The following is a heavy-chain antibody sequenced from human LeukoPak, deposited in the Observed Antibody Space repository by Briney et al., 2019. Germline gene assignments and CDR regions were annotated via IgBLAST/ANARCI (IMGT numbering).Heavy chain of an antibody. CDR3: AREAMVRGVIGPDYYYYMDV. V-gene: IGHV4-61*01. CDR2: IYYSGST. D-gene: IGHD3-10*01. CDR1: NGSISSDTYF. J-gene: IGHJ6*03. Sequence: SETLSLTCTVSNGSISSDTYFWSWIRQPPGKGLEWIGYIYYSGSTNYNPSLKSRVTISVDTSKNQFSLKLSSVTAADTAVYYCAREAMVRGVIGPDYYYYMDVWGKGTTVTISS.